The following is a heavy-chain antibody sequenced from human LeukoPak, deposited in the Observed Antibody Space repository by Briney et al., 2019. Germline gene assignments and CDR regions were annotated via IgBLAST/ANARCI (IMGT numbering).Heavy chain of an antibody. D-gene: IGHD3-22*01. CDR1: GFTFSSYA. CDR2: ISYDGSNK. V-gene: IGHV3-30-3*01. CDR3: AWGYYDSSGYYPFDY. J-gene: IGHJ4*02. Sequence: GRSLRLSCAASGFTFSSYAMHWVRQAPGKGLEWVAVISYDGSNKYYADPVKGRFTISRDNSKNTLYLQMNSLRAEDTAVYYCAWGYYDSSGYYPFDYWGQGTLVTVSS.